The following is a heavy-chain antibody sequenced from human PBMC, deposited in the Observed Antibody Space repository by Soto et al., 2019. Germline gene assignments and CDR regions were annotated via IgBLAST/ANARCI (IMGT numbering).Heavy chain of an antibody. D-gene: IGHD2-21*02. V-gene: IGHV3-23*01. CDR2: ISHSGVST. CDR1: GFTFRCYA. J-gene: IGHJ4*02. Sequence: EVQLLESGGGLVQPGGSLRLSCAASGFTFRCYAMSWVRQAPGKGLEWVSTISHSGVSTYYADSVKGRFTISRDNSKSTLFLQMHSLRAEDTALYYCAKAVVVVVTPFDYWGQGTLVSVSS. CDR3: AKAVVVVVTPFDY.